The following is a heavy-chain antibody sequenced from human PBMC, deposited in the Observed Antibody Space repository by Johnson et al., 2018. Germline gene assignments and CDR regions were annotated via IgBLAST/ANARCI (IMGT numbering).Heavy chain of an antibody. CDR3: AKDKRLGDFPYYYYYMDV. D-gene: IGHD3-16*01. J-gene: IGHJ6*03. Sequence: QVQLVQSGGGVAQPGRSLRLSCAASGFTFNNYGMHWVRQTPGKGLEWVAVISYDGSDKYYADSVKGRFTISRDSSKNTLYLQMNRLRAEDTAVYYCAKDKRLGDFPYYYYYMDVWGKGTTVTVSS. V-gene: IGHV3-30*18. CDR1: GFTFNNYG. CDR2: ISYDGSDK.